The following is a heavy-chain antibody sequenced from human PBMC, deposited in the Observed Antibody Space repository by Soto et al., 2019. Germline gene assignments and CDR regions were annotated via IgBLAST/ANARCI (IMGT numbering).Heavy chain of an antibody. J-gene: IGHJ6*02. Sequence: QVQLVQSGAEVKKPGSSVKVSCKASGGTFSSYAISGVRQAPGQGLEWMGGIIPIFGTANYAQKFQGRVTITADESASTAYMELSSLRSEDTAVYYCARDRPPMGIRGMDVWGQGTTVTVSS. V-gene: IGHV1-69*01. D-gene: IGHD5-18*01. CDR1: GGTFSSYA. CDR3: ARDRPPMGIRGMDV. CDR2: IIPIFGTA.